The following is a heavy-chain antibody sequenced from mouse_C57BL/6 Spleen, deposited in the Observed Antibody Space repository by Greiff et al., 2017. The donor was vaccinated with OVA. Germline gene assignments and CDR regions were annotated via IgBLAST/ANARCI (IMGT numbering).Heavy chain of an antibody. Sequence: QVQLQQPGAELVKPGASVKLSCKASGYTFTSYWMHWVKQRPGRGLEWIGRIDPNRGGTKYNEKFKSKATLTVDKPSSTAYMQLSSLTSEDSAVYYCAREGDGYPFAYWGQGTLVTVSA. CDR3: AREGDGYPFAY. J-gene: IGHJ3*01. CDR1: GYTFTSYW. V-gene: IGHV1-72*01. CDR2: IDPNRGGT. D-gene: IGHD2-3*01.